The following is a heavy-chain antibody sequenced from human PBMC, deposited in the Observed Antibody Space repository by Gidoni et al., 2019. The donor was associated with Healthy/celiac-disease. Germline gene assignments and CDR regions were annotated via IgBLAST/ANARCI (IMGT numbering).Heavy chain of an antibody. V-gene: IGHV3-7*03. CDR2: INQDGSDI. CDR1: GFTFNKFW. J-gene: IGHJ3*02. Sequence: EVQLVESGGGLVQPGGSLRLSCVASGFTFNKFWMTWVRQAPGKGLEWVDNINQDGSDIKFVDYVKGRFTISRDNAENSLSLQMNSLRDEDTAVYYCVRGGDKRDIDAFDMWGQGTMVTVSS. CDR3: VRGGDKRDIDAFDM. D-gene: IGHD3-10*01.